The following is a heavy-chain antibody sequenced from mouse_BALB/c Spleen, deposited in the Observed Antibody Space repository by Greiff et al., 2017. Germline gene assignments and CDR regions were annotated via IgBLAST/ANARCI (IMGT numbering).Heavy chain of an antibody. V-gene: IGHV1-80*01. D-gene: IGHD1-1*01. CDR1: GYAFSSYW. J-gene: IGHJ4*01. CDR3: ARYGSSFYAMDY. Sequence: VQLQQSGAELVRPGSSVKISCKASGYAFSSYWMNWVKQRPGQGLEWIGQIYPGDGDTNYNGKFKGKAILTADKSSSTAYMQLSSLTSEDSAVYYCARYGSSFYAMDYWGQGTSVTVSS. CDR2: IYPGDGDT.